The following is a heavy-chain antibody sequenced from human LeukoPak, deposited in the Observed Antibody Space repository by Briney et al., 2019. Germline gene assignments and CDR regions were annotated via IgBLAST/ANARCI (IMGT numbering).Heavy chain of an antibody. Sequence: PSETLSLTCTVSGGSLSSYYWSWIRQPPGKGLEWIGYISYSGSTNYNPSLKSRVTISIDTSKDQFSLKLRSVTAADTATYYCARQGYDILTGYIDAFDIWGQGTMVTVSS. J-gene: IGHJ3*02. CDR2: ISYSGST. D-gene: IGHD3-9*01. CDR3: ARQGYDILTGYIDAFDI. CDR1: GGSLSSYY. V-gene: IGHV4-59*08.